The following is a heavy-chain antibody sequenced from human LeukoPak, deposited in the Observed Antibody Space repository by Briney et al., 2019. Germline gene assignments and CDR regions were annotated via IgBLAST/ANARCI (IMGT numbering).Heavy chain of an antibody. D-gene: IGHD6-19*01. CDR1: GFTFSTFG. V-gene: IGHV3-30*02. CDR3: AKRTVVADKFDY. CDR2: IRYDGGNK. J-gene: IGHJ4*02. Sequence: PGGSLRLSCAAAGFTFSTFGMHWVRQAPGKGLEWVAFIRYDGGNKYYADSVKGRFTISRDNSKNTLSLRMDSLRAEDTDVYYCAKRTVVADKFDYWGQGSLVTVSS.